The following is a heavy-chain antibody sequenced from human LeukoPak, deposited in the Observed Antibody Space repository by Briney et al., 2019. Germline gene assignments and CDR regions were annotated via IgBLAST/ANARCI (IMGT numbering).Heavy chain of an antibody. CDR1: GFTFDDYG. V-gene: IGHV3-20*04. CDR3: ARSHYQSSDYFDQDAFDI. J-gene: IGHJ3*02. CDR2: INWNGGST. D-gene: IGHD3-22*01. Sequence: GXSLRLSCAASGFTFDDYGMSWVRQAPGKGLEWVSGINWNGGSTVYADSVKGRFTISRDNAKNSLYLQMNSLKTEDTAVYYCARSHYQSSDYFDQDAFDIWGQGTMVTVSS.